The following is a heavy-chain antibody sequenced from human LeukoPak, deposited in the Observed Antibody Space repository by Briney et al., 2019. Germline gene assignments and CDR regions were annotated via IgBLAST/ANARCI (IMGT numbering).Heavy chain of an antibody. Sequence: ASLKVPCKASGYTFTSYGISWVRQAPGQGLEWMGWISAYNGNTNYAQKLQGRVTMTTDTSTSTAYMELRSLRSDDTAVYYCARDGYSSSWYWFDPWGQGTLVTVSS. CDR1: GYTFTSYG. CDR2: ISAYNGNT. J-gene: IGHJ5*02. CDR3: ARDGYSSSWYWFDP. D-gene: IGHD6-13*01. V-gene: IGHV1-18*04.